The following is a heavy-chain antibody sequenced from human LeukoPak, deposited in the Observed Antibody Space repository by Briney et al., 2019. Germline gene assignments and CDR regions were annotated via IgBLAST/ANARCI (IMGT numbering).Heavy chain of an antibody. D-gene: IGHD4-11*01. CDR1: GFTFSTYS. CDR3: VRAGTTFNFQH. Sequence: GSLRLSCAASGFTFSTYSMNWVRQAPGKGLEWVANIKQDGSEKYYVDSVKGRFTISRDNAKNSLSVQMNSLRVEDTAVYYCVRAGTTFNFQHWGQGTLVTVSS. CDR2: IKQDGSEK. J-gene: IGHJ1*01. V-gene: IGHV3-7*01.